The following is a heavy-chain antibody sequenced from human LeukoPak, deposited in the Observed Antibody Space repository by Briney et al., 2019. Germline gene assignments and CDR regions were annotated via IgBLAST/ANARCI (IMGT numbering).Heavy chain of an antibody. CDR3: ARGPFSSGWYAKQFDY. CDR2: IIPIFGTA. D-gene: IGHD6-19*01. J-gene: IGHJ4*02. Sequence: SVKVSCKASGGTFSSYAISWVRQAPGQGLEWMGGIIPIFGTANYAQKFQGRVTITADESTSTAYMELSSLRSKDTAVYYCARGPFSSGWYAKQFDYWGQGTLVTVSS. CDR1: GGTFSSYA. V-gene: IGHV1-69*13.